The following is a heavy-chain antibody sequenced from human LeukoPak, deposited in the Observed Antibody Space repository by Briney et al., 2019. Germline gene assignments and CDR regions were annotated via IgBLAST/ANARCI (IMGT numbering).Heavy chain of an antibody. J-gene: IGHJ4*02. CDR3: ARYSDYQLPSNYFDY. CDR2: INHSGST. V-gene: IGHV4-34*01. D-gene: IGHD2-2*01. Sequence: SETLSLTCAVYGGSFSGYYWSWIRQPPGKGLEWIGEINHSGSTNYNPSLKSRVTISVDTSKNQFSLKLSSVTAADTAVYYCARYSDYQLPSNYFDYWGQGTLVTVSS. CDR1: GGSFSGYY.